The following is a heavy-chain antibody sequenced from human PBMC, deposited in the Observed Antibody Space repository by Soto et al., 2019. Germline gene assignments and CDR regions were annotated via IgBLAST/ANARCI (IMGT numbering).Heavy chain of an antibody. CDR1: GFTFSSYS. D-gene: IGHD1-1*01. V-gene: IGHV3-21*01. CDR3: ARVAAGTDAFDI. Sequence: GGSLRLSCAASGFTFSSYSMNWVRQAPGKGLEWVSSISSSSSYIYYADSVKGRFTISRENAKNSLYLQMDSLIAEDKAVYYCARVAAGTDAFDIWGKGTMVTVSS. J-gene: IGHJ3*02. CDR2: ISSSSSYI.